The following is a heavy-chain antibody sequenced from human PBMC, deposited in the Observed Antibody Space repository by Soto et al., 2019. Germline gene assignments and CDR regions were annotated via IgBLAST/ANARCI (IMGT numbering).Heavy chain of an antibody. CDR2: INSDGSSA. CDR3: ARDSPDYGDYPSY. D-gene: IGHD4-17*01. CDR1: GLTFNRFW. J-gene: IGHJ4*02. V-gene: IGHV3-74*03. Sequence: PGGSLRLSCAVSGLTFNRFWMHWVRQAPGKGLVWVSHINSDGSSATYADSVKGRFTTSRDNAKNTLYLQMNSLRVEDTAMYYCARDSPDYGDYPSYWGQGTLVTVSS.